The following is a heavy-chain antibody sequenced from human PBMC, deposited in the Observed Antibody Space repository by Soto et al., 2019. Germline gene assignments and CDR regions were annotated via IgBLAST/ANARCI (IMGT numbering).Heavy chain of an antibody. CDR1: GGTFSSYA. Sequence: GASVKVSCKASGGTFSSYAISWVRQAPGQGLEWMGGIIPIFGTANYAQKFQGRVTITADESTSTAYMELSSLRSEDTAVYYCANHGAAPLRNWFDPWGQGTLVTVSS. J-gene: IGHJ5*02. CDR3: ANHGAAPLRNWFDP. D-gene: IGHD6-6*01. V-gene: IGHV1-69*13. CDR2: IIPIFGTA.